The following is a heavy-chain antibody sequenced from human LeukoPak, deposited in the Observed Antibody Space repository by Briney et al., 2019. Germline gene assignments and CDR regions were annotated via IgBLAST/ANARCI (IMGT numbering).Heavy chain of an antibody. CDR2: ISGSGGST. D-gene: IGHD3-10*01. J-gene: IGHJ4*02. CDR3: AKDLWFGELMMSPFDY. Sequence: GGSLRLXCAASGFTSSSYAMSWVRRAPGKGLEWVSAISGSGGSTYYADSVKGRFTISRDNSKNTLYLQMNSLRAEDTAVYYCAKDLWFGELMMSPFDYWGQGTLVTVSS. V-gene: IGHV3-23*01. CDR1: GFTSSSYA.